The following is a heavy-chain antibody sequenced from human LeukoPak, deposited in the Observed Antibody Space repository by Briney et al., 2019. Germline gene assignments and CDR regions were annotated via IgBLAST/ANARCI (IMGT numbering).Heavy chain of an antibody. CDR1: GGTFNSYA. Sequence: ASVKVSCKASGGTFNSYAISWVRQAPGQGLEWMGGVIPIFGTTNYARKFRGRVTLTADKSTRTAYMELSSLRSEDTAVYYCARDYGGNSYYYYYYMDVWGKGTTVTVSS. J-gene: IGHJ6*03. CDR3: ARDYGGNSYYYYYYMDV. CDR2: VIPIFGTT. D-gene: IGHD4-23*01. V-gene: IGHV1-69*06.